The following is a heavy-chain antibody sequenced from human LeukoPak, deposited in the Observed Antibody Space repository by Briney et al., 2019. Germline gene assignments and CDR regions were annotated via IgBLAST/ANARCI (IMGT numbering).Heavy chain of an antibody. CDR2: IYHSGST. V-gene: IGHV4-38-2*02. CDR1: GYSISSGYY. CDR3: ARDKILGDIVVVPAASGWFDP. J-gene: IGHJ5*02. D-gene: IGHD2-2*01. Sequence: SETLSLTCAVSGYSISSGYYWGWIRQPPGKGLEWIGSIYHSGSTYYNPSLKSRVTISVDTSKNQFSLKLSSVTAADTAVYYCARDKILGDIVVVPAASGWFDPWGRGTLVTVSS.